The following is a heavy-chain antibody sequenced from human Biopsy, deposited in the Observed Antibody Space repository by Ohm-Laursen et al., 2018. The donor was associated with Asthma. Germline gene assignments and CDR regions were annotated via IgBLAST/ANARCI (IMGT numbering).Heavy chain of an antibody. V-gene: IGHV1-69*01. CDR3: ARCQVGYSSGWSLLLKKIYYSGMDV. CDR1: GGTFSNFA. D-gene: IGHD6-19*01. CDR2: IMNVFGTT. Sequence: SSVKVSCKAPGGTFSNFAISWVRQAPGQGLEWLGGIMNVFGTTHYAQKFQGRVTITADESTSTAYMEVTSLRSEDTAIYYCARCQVGYSSGWSLLLKKIYYSGMDVWGQGTAVTVSS. J-gene: IGHJ6*02.